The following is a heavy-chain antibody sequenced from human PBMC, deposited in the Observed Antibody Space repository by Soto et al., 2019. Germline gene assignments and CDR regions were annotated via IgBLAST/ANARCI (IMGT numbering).Heavy chain of an antibody. CDR3: ARRALAHAFVDY. J-gene: IGHJ4*02. D-gene: IGHD1-1*01. CDR2: INSDGSST. V-gene: IGHV3-74*01. CDR1: GFTFSTYN. Sequence: EVQLVESGGGLVQPGGSLRLSCGASGFTFSTYNMHWVRQGPGKGLVWVSRINSDGSSTRYADSVKGRFTISRDNSKNTVYLQMDSLGAEDTAVYFCARRALAHAFVDYWGQGTLVTVSS.